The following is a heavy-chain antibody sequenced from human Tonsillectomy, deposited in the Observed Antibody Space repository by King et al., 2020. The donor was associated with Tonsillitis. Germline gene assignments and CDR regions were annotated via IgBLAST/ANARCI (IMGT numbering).Heavy chain of an antibody. D-gene: IGHD2-8*02. CDR1: GFSFSNAW. J-gene: IGHJ4*02. Sequence: EVQLVESGGDLVKPGGSLRLSCAASGFSFSNAWMTWVRQAPGKGLEWIGHIDIKTDAGTTDDVASVKGRFTISRDDSKKTLYLQMNNLKIEDTAVYFCTTLWWQQIGNYFDYWGQGTLVTVSS. V-gene: IGHV3-15*04. CDR2: IDIKTDAGTT. CDR3: TTLWWQQIGNYFDY.